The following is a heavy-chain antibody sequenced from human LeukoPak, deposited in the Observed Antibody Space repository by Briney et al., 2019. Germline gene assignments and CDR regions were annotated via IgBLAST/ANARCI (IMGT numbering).Heavy chain of an antibody. CDR1: GFTFSSYW. D-gene: IGHD2-2*01. CDR3: ARDVVDQDIVVVPAAMGP. J-gene: IGHJ5*02. CDR2: IKQDGSEK. Sequence: GGSLRLSCAASGFTFSSYWISWVRQAPGKGLEWVANIKQDGSEKYYVDSVKGGFTISRDNAKNSLYLQMNSLRAEDTAVYYCARDVVDQDIVVVPAAMGPWGQGTLVTVSS. V-gene: IGHV3-7*01.